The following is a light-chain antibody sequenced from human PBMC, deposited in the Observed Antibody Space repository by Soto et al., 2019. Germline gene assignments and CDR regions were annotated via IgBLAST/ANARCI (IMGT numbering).Light chain of an antibody. CDR2: DNS. V-gene: IGLV1-51*01. CDR1: TTNVWNNY. Sequence: QSALTQPPSVSAAPGQKVTISCSGSTTNVWNNYVSWYRRLPGTAPKLLIYDNSERPSGIPDRFSGSKSGTTATLGITGLQTGDEADYYCGTWDRSLSVVLFGGGTKVTVL. CDR3: GTWDRSLSVVL. J-gene: IGLJ2*01.